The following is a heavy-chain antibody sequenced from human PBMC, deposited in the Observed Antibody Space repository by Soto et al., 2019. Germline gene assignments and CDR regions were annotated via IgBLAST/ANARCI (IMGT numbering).Heavy chain of an antibody. CDR3: ASGPRSGSGSPRWFDP. V-gene: IGHV3-30*03. J-gene: IGHJ5*02. CDR2: ISYDGSNK. D-gene: IGHD3-10*01. CDR1: GFTFSSYG. Sequence: QVQLVESGGGVVQPGRSLRLSCAASGFTFSSYGMHWVRQAPGKGLEWVAVISYDGSNKYYADSVKGRFTISRDNSKNPLSLQMNSLGGEDTAVYYCASGPRSGSGSPRWFDPWGQGTLVTVSS.